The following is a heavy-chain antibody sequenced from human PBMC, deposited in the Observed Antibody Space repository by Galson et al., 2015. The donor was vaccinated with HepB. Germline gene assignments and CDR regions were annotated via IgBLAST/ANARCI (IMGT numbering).Heavy chain of an antibody. J-gene: IGHJ6*02. CDR2: ISSRSRTI. V-gene: IGHV3-48*02. D-gene: IGHD2-2*02. CDR3: ARDYGGPDCSSPSCYNDYYYYGMDV. CDR1: GFIFSTYS. Sequence: SLRLSCAGSGFIFSTYSMNWVRQAPGKGLEWVSYISSRSRTIYYADSVKGRLTISRDNAKNSLYLQMNSLRDEDTAVYYCARDYGGPDCSSPSCYNDYYYYGMDVWGQGTTVTVSS.